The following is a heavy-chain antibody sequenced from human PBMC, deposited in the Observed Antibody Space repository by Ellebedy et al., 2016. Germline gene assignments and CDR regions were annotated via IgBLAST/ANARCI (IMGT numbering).Heavy chain of an antibody. V-gene: IGHV4-34*01. J-gene: IGHJ4*01. CDR2: ISYSGIT. CDR1: DDSFSGHY. CDR3: VRGGFGEPYDY. Sequence: GSLRLXCSVFDDSFSGHYWSWFRQSPGKGLEWIGDISYSGITKTNPSLKGRVTISVDEPRNQLSVSLTSVTAADTAVYYCVRGGFGEPYDYWGQGTLVTVSS. D-gene: IGHD3-10*01.